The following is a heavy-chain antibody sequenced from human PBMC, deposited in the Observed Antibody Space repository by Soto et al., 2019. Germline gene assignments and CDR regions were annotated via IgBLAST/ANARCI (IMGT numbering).Heavy chain of an antibody. Sequence: SETLSLTCTVSGGSSSSDYWSWIRQPPGKGMEWNGYIDYSGSTNYNTSLKRGVTRAVKTSKNQFSLKLRSVTGAEAAVYYFERSESYDTPWFDPWGPGTLVTVSS. CDR3: ERSESYDTPWFDP. V-gene: IGHV4-59*01. CDR1: GGSSSSDY. D-gene: IGHD5-12*01. J-gene: IGHJ5*02. CDR2: IDYSGST.